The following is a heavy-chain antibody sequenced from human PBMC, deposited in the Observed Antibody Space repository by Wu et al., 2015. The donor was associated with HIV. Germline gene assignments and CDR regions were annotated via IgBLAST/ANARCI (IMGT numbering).Heavy chain of an antibody. D-gene: IGHD3-22*01. CDR1: GYTFTSYY. CDR3: ARESVEYDSSGYYHYYYYGMDV. V-gene: IGHV1-46*01. Sequence: QVQLVQSGAEVKKPGASVKVSCKASGYTFTSYYMHWVRQAPGQGLEWMGIINPSGGSTSYAQKFQGRVTMTRDTSTSTVYMELSSLRSEDTAVYYCARESVEYDSSGYYHYYYYGMDVWGQGTTVTVSS. J-gene: IGHJ6*02. CDR2: INPSGGST.